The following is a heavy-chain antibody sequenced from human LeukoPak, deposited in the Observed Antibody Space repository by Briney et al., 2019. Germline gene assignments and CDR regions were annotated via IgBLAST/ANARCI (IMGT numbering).Heavy chain of an antibody. CDR2: INHSGST. J-gene: IGHJ6*03. CDR1: GGSFSGYY. Sequence: SETLSLTCAVYGGSFSGYYWSWIRQPPGKGLEWIGEINHSGSTNYNPSLKSRVPISVDTSKNQFSLKLSPVTAADTAVYYCARGRSLGYCSSTSCPRPYYMDVWGKGTTVTVSS. CDR3: ARGRSLGYCSSTSCPRPYYMDV. V-gene: IGHV4-34*01. D-gene: IGHD2-2*01.